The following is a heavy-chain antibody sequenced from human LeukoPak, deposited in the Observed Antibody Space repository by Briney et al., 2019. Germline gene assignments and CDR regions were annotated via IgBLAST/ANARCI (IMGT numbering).Heavy chain of an antibody. J-gene: IGHJ4*02. D-gene: IGHD3-10*01. CDR1: GYSISSGYY. CDR2: IYHSGST. CDR3: ARERFGHAYY. V-gene: IGHV4-38-2*02. Sequence: SETLSLTCAVSGYSISSGYYWGWIRQPPGKGLEWIGSIYHSGSTYYNPSLKSRVTISVDTSKNQFSLKLSSVTAADTAVYYCARERFGHAYYWGQGTLVTVSS.